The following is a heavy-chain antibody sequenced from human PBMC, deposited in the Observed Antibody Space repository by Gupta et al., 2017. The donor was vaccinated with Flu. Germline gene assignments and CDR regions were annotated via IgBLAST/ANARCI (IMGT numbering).Heavy chain of an antibody. D-gene: IGHD2-8*01. Sequence: EVQLLVSGGGLVQPGGSLRLSCAASGFPFSSYDMSWVRQAPGKGLEWVSVISARGDVILYADSVKGRFTISRDNSKSTLYLQMNTLRDEDTAVYYCGKGVNAAPRVYDYWGQGTLVSVSS. CDR2: ISARGDVI. V-gene: IGHV3-23*01. J-gene: IGHJ4*02. CDR3: GKGVNAAPRVYDY. CDR1: GFPFSSYD.